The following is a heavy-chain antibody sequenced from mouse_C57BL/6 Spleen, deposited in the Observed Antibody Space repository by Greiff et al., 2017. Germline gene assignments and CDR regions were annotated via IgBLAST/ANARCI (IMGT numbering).Heavy chain of an antibody. CDR1: GYTFTSYW. D-gene: IGHD1-1*01. V-gene: IGHV1-64*01. CDR2: IHPNRGST. Sequence: QVQLQQPGAELVKPGASVKLSCKASGYTFTSYWMHWVKQRPGQGLEWIGMIHPNRGSTNYNEKFKSKATLTVDKSSSTAYMQLSSLTSEDSAVYYCARSDYGSRGYYFDYWGQGTTLTVSS. J-gene: IGHJ2*01. CDR3: ARSDYGSRGYYFDY.